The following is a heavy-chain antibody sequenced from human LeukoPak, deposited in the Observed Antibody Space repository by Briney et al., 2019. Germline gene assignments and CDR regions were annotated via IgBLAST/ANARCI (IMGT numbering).Heavy chain of an antibody. D-gene: IGHD2-8*02. V-gene: IGHV3-23*01. CDR3: ARVFSGGPLGITGGMDV. CDR1: GFTFSSYA. J-gene: IGHJ6*02. Sequence: GGSLRLSCAASGFTFSSYAMSWVRQAPGKGLEWVSAISGSGGSTYYADSVKGRFTISRDNSKNTLYLQMNSLRAEDTAVYYCARVFSGGPLGITGGMDVWGQGTTVTVSS. CDR2: ISGSGGST.